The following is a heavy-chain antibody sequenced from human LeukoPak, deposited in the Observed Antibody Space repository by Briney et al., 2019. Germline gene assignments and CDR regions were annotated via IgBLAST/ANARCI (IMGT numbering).Heavy chain of an antibody. Sequence: GGSLRLSCAASGFTFSNAWMSWVRQAPGKGLEWVGRIKSKTDGGTTDYAAPVKGRFTISRDDSKNTLYLQMNSLKTEDTAVYYCTTEGGSGWYVGFDYWGQGTLVTVSS. J-gene: IGHJ4*02. D-gene: IGHD6-19*01. CDR1: GFTFSNAW. V-gene: IGHV3-15*01. CDR3: TTEGGSGWYVGFDY. CDR2: IKSKTDGGTT.